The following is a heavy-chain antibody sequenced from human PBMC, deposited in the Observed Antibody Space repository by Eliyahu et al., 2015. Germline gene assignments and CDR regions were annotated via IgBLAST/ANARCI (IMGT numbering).Heavy chain of an antibody. CDR1: GYDFTNYW. D-gene: IGHD6-6*01. V-gene: IGHV5-51*01. Sequence: EVQLEQSRPDVKKPGESLKISCMASGYDFTNYWIGWVRQMPGKGLEWMGIIYPGDPGTRYSPSFHGQVTISVDKSISTAYLQWSSLRASDTAIYYCARHGASNSSPFEYWGHGTLVTVSS. J-gene: IGHJ4*01. CDR3: ARHGASNSSPFEY. CDR2: IYPGDPGT.